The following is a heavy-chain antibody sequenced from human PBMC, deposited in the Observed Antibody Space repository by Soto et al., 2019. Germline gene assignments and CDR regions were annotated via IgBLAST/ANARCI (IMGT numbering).Heavy chain of an antibody. Sequence: GGSLRLSCATSGFTFSSNGMSWVRQAPGKGLDWVSGISGSGGSTYYADSVKGRFTISRDNSKNTLYLQMNSLRAEDTTVYYCAKDRWSAIAVAGLDYWGQGTLVTVSS. CDR1: GFTFSSNG. CDR2: ISGSGGST. D-gene: IGHD6-19*01. V-gene: IGHV3-23*01. CDR3: AKDRWSAIAVAGLDY. J-gene: IGHJ4*02.